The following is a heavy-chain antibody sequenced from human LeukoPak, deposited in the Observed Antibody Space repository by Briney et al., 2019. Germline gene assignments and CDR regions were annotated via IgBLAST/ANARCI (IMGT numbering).Heavy chain of an antibody. CDR1: GFXXXXX. V-gene: IGHV3-7*01. J-gene: IGHJ4*02. CDR3: AKGDLEN. CDR2: MTHDRSDE. Sequence: GRSLRLSCAASGFXXXXXXSWARQAXGXGLEWVATMTHDRSDEYYLDSVKGRFTISRDSAKNSIYLQMNSLRVEDTSTYYCAKGDLENWGQGTLVTVSS.